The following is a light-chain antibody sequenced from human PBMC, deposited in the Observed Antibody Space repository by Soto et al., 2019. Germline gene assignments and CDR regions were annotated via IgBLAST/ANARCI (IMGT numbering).Light chain of an antibody. J-gene: IGKJ5*01. Sequence: EIVLTQSPVTLSLSPGERATLSCRASQSVRTYLAWYQVKPGQAPRLLIYDASNRATGIPARFSGSGSGTDITLTISSLEPEDFAVYYCQQRSNWPFAFGQGTRLEIK. CDR1: QSVRTY. CDR3: QQRSNWPFA. CDR2: DAS. V-gene: IGKV3-11*01.